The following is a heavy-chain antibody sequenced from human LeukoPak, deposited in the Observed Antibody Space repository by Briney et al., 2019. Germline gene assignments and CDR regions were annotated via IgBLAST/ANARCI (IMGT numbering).Heavy chain of an antibody. CDR1: GFTFSSYG. J-gene: IGHJ4*02. V-gene: IGHV3-33*01. CDR3: ARGGREGATNFDY. D-gene: IGHD1-26*01. Sequence: GGSLRLSCAASGFTFSSYGMHWVRQAPGKGLEGVAVIWYDGSNKYYADSVKGRFTISRDNSKNTLYLQMNSLRAEDTAVYYCARGGREGATNFDYWGQGTLVTVSS. CDR2: IWYDGSNK.